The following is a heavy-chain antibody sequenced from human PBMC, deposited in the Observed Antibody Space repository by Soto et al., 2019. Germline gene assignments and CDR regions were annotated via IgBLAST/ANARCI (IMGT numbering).Heavy chain of an antibody. Sequence: SETLSLTCTVSGYSINSDDYWGWIRQPPGKGLEWIASIYHSVSTFYNPSLRSRVTISLDKSENQFSLKVTSLTAADTAVYYCASRDPGTSVDYWGQGTLVTVSS. CDR1: GYSINSDDY. D-gene: IGHD1-7*01. CDR3: ASRDPGTSVDY. CDR2: IYHSVST. V-gene: IGHV4-38-2*02. J-gene: IGHJ4*02.